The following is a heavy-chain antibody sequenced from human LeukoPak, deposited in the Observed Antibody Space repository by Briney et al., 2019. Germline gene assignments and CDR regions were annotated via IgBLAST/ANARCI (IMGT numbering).Heavy chain of an antibody. CDR1: LSDFRVYY. CDR2: INQNSYTI. CDR3: ARGHSSGGNWFDP. V-gene: IGHV3-11*01. Sequence: GGSLRLSCAPSLSDFRVYYMSWIRQAPGKGLEWISNINQNSYTIYYADSVKGRFTISRDNANNSLYLHMNSRRVENTAVYYCARGHSSGGNWFDPWGQGTLVTVSS. D-gene: IGHD6-19*01. J-gene: IGHJ5*02.